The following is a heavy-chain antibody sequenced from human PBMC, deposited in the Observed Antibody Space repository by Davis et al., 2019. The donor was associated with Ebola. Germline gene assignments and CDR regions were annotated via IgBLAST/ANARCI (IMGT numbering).Heavy chain of an antibody. CDR3: AKDGLSRSEALAWYFDL. J-gene: IGHJ2*01. CDR2: ISGSGGST. Sequence: GESLKISCAASGFTFSSYAMSWVRQAPGKGLEWVSAISGSGGSTYYADSVKGRFTISRDNSKNTLYLQMNSLRAEDTAVYYCAKDGLSRSEALAWYFDLWGRGTLVTVSS. V-gene: IGHV3-23*01. D-gene: IGHD2-2*01. CDR1: GFTFSSYA.